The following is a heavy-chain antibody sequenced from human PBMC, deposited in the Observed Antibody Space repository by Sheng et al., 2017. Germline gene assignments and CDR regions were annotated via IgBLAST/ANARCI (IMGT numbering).Heavy chain of an antibody. CDR3: ARDREMATIDYFDY. D-gene: IGHD5-12*01. Sequence: EVQLVESGGGLVKPGGSLRLSCAASGFTFSSYSMNWVRQAPGKGLEWVSSISSSSSYIYYADSVKGRFTISRDNAKNSLYLQMNSLRAEDTAVYYCARDREMATIDYFDYWGQGTLVTVSS. CDR2: ISSSSSYI. J-gene: IGHJ4*02. V-gene: IGHV3-21*01. CDR1: GFTFSSYS.